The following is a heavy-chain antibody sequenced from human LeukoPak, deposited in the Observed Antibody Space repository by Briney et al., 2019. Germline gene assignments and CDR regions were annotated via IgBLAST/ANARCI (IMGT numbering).Heavy chain of an antibody. V-gene: IGHV1-2*02. CDR1: GYAFTDYY. CDR3: VGPSNPPY. J-gene: IGHJ4*02. Sequence: ASVKVSCKASGYAFTDYYIHWVRQAPGQRLEWMGWINPNSGGTNYAQRFQGRVTMTRDTSISTAYMELSRLTSDDTAVYYCVGPSNPPYWGQGALVIVSS. CDR2: INPNSGGT.